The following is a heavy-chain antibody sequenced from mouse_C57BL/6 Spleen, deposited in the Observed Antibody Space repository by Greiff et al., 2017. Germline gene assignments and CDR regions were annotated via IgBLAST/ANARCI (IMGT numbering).Heavy chain of an antibody. J-gene: IGHJ3*01. Sequence: VQLPQSGPGLVKPSQSLSLTCSVTGYSITSGYYWNWIRQFPGNKLEWMGYISYDGSNNYNPSLKNRISITRDTSKNQFFLKLNSVTTEDTATYYCARPNYYGSSSWFAYWGQGTLVTVSA. CDR3: ARPNYYGSSSWFAY. CDR2: ISYDGSN. CDR1: GYSITSGYY. V-gene: IGHV3-6*01. D-gene: IGHD1-1*01.